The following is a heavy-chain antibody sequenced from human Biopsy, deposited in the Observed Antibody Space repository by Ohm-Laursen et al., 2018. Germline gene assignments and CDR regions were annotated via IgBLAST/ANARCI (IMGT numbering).Heavy chain of an antibody. CDR2: ISASGNHI. CDR3: AKDLRNNNWGIEN. D-gene: IGHD7-27*01. Sequence: SLRLSCSASGFTFSGFSMNWDRQAPGKGLEWVSSISASGNHIYYTDSVKGRFTVSRDNGKNSVYLQMNSLRVEDTAVFYCAKDLRNNNWGIENWGQGTLVTVSS. J-gene: IGHJ4*02. V-gene: IGHV3-21*01. CDR1: GFTFSGFS.